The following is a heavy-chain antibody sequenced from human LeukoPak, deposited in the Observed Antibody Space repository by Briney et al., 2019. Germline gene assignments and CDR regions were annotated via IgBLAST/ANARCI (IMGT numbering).Heavy chain of an antibody. CDR3: AGRGSGSYFDC. CDR1: GFTFNTYG. Sequence: GGSLRLSCAASGFTFNTYGMNWVRQAPGKGLEWVSAISGSGGSTYYADSVKGRFTISRDNSKNTLYLQMHSLRAEDTAVYYCAGRGSGSYFDCRGQGTLVTVSS. D-gene: IGHD3-10*01. J-gene: IGHJ4*02. V-gene: IGHV3-23*01. CDR2: ISGSGGST.